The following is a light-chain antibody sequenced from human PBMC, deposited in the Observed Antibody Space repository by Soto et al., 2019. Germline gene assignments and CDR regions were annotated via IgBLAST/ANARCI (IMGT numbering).Light chain of an antibody. Sequence: ILMTQSPATLSVSPGERATLSCRASQSVSNNLAWYQQKPGQAPRLLIYDASTRATGIPARFSSSGSGTEFALTISGLQSEDFAFYYCQQYNNWPPWTFGQGTKVEIK. J-gene: IGKJ1*01. CDR3: QQYNNWPPWT. CDR1: QSVSNN. CDR2: DAS. V-gene: IGKV3-15*01.